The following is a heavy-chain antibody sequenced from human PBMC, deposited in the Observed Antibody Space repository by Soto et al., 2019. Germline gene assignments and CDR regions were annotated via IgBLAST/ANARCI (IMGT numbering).Heavy chain of an antibody. CDR2: IIPIFGTA. D-gene: IGHD3-9*01. V-gene: IGHV1-69*06. CDR3: ARPSIKIFPNDAFDI. J-gene: IGHJ3*02. Sequence: GXSVKISCTASGCSFSSYAIGLVRQTPEQGLEWMGGIIPIFGTANYAQKFQVRVTITADKSTSTAHMELSSLRSEDTAVYYCARPSIKIFPNDAFDIWSQGTMVTVS. CDR1: GCSFSSYA.